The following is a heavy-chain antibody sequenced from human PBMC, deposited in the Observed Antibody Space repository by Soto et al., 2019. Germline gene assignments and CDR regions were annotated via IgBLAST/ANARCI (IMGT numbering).Heavy chain of an antibody. J-gene: IGHJ4*02. Sequence: SVKVSCKASGGTFSSYTISWVRQAPGQGLEWMGRIIPILGIANYAQKFQGRVTITADKSTSTAYMELSSLRSEDTAVYYCARARQVYARGAFDYWGQGTLVTVYS. CDR1: GGTFSSYT. V-gene: IGHV1-69*02. D-gene: IGHD2-8*01. CDR2: IIPILGIA. CDR3: ARARQVYARGAFDY.